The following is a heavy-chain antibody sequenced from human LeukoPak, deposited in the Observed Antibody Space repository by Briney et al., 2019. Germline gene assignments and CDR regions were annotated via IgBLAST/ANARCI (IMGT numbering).Heavy chain of an antibody. CDR1: GYTFTSYG. J-gene: IGHJ4*02. Sequence: ASVKVSCKASGYTFTSYGISWVRQAPGQGLEWMGWISGYNGNTNYAQKLQGRVTMTTDTSTSTTYMELRSLRSDDTAVYYCARDIDIPAATNYFDYWGQGTLVTVSS. CDR3: ARDIDIPAATNYFDY. CDR2: ISGYNGNT. V-gene: IGHV1-18*01. D-gene: IGHD2-2*01.